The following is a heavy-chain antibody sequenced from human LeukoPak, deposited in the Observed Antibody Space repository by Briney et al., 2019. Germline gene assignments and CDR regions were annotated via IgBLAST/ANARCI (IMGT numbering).Heavy chain of an antibody. D-gene: IGHD2-21*01. CDR2: IYSGGST. J-gene: IGHJ4*02. Sequence: GGSLRLSCAASGFTVSSNYMSWVRQAPGKGLEWVSVIYSGGSTYYADSVKGRFTISRDNSKNTLYLQMNSLRAEDTAVYFCAKAPSDCGGDCYFDYWGQGTLVTVSS. CDR3: AKAPSDCGGDCYFDY. V-gene: IGHV3-53*01. CDR1: GFTVSSNY.